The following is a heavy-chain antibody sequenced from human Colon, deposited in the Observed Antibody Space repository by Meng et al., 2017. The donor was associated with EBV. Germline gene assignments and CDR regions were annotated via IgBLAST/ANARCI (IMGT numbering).Heavy chain of an antibody. D-gene: IGHD6-13*01. V-gene: IGHV2-5*02. CDR3: ARRKAAAAPLDY. CDR2: IFWDDDK. Sequence: QITLKEFGPTLVKLTHTTTLTCTFSGFSLSTTGVGLAWIRQPPGKALEWLALIFWDDDKHYSPSLKSRVTVTKDTSKRQVVLTMTNMDPMDTATYYCARRKAAAAPLDYWGKGTLVTVSS. CDR1: GFSLSTTGVG. J-gene: IGHJ4*02.